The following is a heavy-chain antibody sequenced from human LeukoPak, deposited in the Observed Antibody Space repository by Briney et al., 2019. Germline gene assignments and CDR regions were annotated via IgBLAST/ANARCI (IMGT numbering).Heavy chain of an antibody. V-gene: IGHV3-23*01. CDR1: GFTFSNYS. J-gene: IGHJ4*02. D-gene: IGHD6-13*01. Sequence: GGSLRLSCAASGFTFSNYSLNWVRQAPGKGLEWVSAISGSGGSTYYADSVKGRFTISRDNSKNTLYLQMNSLRAEDTAVYYCASYSSSWYETGFDYWGQGTLVTVSS. CDR3: ASYSSSWYETGFDY. CDR2: ISGSGGST.